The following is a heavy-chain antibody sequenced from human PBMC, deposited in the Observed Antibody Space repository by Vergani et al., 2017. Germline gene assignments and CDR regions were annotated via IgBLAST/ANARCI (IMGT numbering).Heavy chain of an antibody. CDR2: IYYSRST. Sequence: QLQLQESGPGLVKPSETLSLTCTVSGGSISSSSYYWGWIRQPPGKGLEWIGSIYYSRSTYYNPSLKSRVTISVDTSKNQFSLKLSSVTAADTAVYYCARRNYYDSSGYSSSHYFDYWGQGTLVTVSS. CDR3: ARRNYYDSSGYSSSHYFDY. CDR1: GGSISSSSYY. D-gene: IGHD3-22*01. V-gene: IGHV4-39*01. J-gene: IGHJ4*02.